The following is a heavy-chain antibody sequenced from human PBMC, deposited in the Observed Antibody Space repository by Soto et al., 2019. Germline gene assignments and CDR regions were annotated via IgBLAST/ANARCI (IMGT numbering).Heavy chain of an antibody. CDR1: GGSISSTNW. V-gene: IGHV4-4*02. Sequence: QVQLQESGPGLVKPSGTLYLTCAVSGGSISSTNWWTWVRQSPGRGLEWIGEIYHSGTTNYSPSLKSRVIIAVDMSTNHLSLTLISVTAADTAVYYCAFPATADFDYWGKGILVTVSS. CDR2: IYHSGTT. D-gene: IGHD6-13*01. J-gene: IGHJ4*02. CDR3: AFPATADFDY.